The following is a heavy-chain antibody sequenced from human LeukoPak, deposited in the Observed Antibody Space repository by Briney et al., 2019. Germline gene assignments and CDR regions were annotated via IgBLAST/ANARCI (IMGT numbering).Heavy chain of an antibody. CDR1: GGSFSGYY. CDR3: ARGPNIVVVPAAQNFDY. J-gene: IGHJ4*02. Sequence: PSETLSLTCAVYGGSFSGYYWSWIRQPPGKGLEWIGEINHSGSTNYNPSLKSRVTISVDTSKNQFSLKLSSVTAADTAVYYCARGPNIVVVPAAQNFDYWGQGTLVTVSS. D-gene: IGHD2-2*01. CDR2: INHSGST. V-gene: IGHV4-34*01.